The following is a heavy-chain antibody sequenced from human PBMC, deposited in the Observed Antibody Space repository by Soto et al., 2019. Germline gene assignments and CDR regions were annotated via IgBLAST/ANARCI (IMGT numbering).Heavy chain of an antibody. CDR1: GYSFTSYW. CDR3: ARQPNEYSSSYYYYGMDV. D-gene: IGHD6-6*01. Sequence: PGESLKISGKGSGYSFTSYWIGGVRQKPGKGLEWMGIIYPGDSDTRYSPSFQGQVTISAEKSISPAYLQLSSLKASDTAMYYCARQPNEYSSSYYYYGMDVWGQGTTVTVSS. J-gene: IGHJ6*02. CDR2: IYPGDSDT. V-gene: IGHV5-51*01.